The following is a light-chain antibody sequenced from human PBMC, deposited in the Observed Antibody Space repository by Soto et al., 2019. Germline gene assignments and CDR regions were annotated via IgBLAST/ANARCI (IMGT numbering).Light chain of an antibody. Sequence: FTQAPGTLSCAPVEGATLSCKASQRVTSNYLAWYQQKPGQAPRLLIFGASIRDTGIPDRFSGSGSGTDFTLTISSLEPEDSAVYYCQQRHMWPITFGQGTRLEIK. CDR2: GAS. J-gene: IGKJ5*01. CDR3: QQRHMWPIT. CDR1: QRVTSNY. V-gene: IGKV3D-20*02.